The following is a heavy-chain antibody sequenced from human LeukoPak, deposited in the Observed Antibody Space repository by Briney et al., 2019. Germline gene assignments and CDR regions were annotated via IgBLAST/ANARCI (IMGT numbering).Heavy chain of an antibody. D-gene: IGHD4-17*01. Sequence: PSQTLSLTCAVSGGSISSGGYSWSWIRQPPGKGLEWIGYIYHSGSTYYNPSLKSRVTISVDRSKNQFSLKLSSVTAADTAVYYCASTYGDYPCYFDYWGQGTLVTVSS. V-gene: IGHV4-30-2*01. CDR1: GGSISSGGYS. CDR3: ASTYGDYPCYFDY. J-gene: IGHJ4*02. CDR2: IYHSGST.